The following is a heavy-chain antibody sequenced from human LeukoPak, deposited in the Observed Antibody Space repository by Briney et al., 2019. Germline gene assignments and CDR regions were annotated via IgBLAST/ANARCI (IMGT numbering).Heavy chain of an antibody. CDR2: INPSGGST. CDR3: ARELSLMSYHQDAFDI. CDR1: GYTFTSYY. Sequence: ASVKVSCKASGYTFTSYYMHWVRQAPGQGLEWMGIINPSGGSTSYAQKFQGRVTMTRDTSTSTVYMELSSLRSEDTAVYYCARELSLMSYHQDAFDIWGQGTMVTVSS. V-gene: IGHV1-46*01. D-gene: IGHD1-14*01. J-gene: IGHJ3*02.